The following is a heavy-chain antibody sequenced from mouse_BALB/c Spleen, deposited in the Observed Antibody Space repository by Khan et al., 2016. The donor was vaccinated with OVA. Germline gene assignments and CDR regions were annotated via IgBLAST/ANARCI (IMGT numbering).Heavy chain of an antibody. CDR2: VSTGGHYT. CDR3: ARLAYYYDGEGFAY. V-gene: IGHV5-6*01. Sequence: DVELVESGGDVVKPGGSLKLSCAASAFTFSTYGMSWVRHTPDKRLECVATVSTGGHYTYSADTVKGRFTISRDNAKSILYLKMSSLKSEDTAMFYCARLAYYYDGEGFAYWGQGTLVTVSA. D-gene: IGHD1-1*02. J-gene: IGHJ3*01. CDR1: AFTFSTYG.